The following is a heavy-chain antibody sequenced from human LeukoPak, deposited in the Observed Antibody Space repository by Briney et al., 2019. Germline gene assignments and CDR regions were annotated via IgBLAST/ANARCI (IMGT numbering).Heavy chain of an antibody. V-gene: IGHV3-30*04. CDR3: ARGGSIAAAGDY. Sequence: GGSLRLSCAASGFTFSSYAMHWVRQAPGKGLEWVAVISYDGSNKYYADSVKGRFTISRDNSKNTLYLQMNSLRAEDTAVYYCARGGSIAAAGDYWGQGTLVTVPS. CDR1: GFTFSSYA. J-gene: IGHJ4*02. CDR2: ISYDGSNK. D-gene: IGHD6-6*01.